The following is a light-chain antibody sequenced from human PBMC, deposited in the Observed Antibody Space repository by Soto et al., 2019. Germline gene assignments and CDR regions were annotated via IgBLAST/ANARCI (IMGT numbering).Light chain of an antibody. Sequence: QSVLTQPPSLSRFPGQSVTNSPLGTSIFVGSYNRVSWYQQPPGTAPKLMIYEVSNRPSGVPDRFSGSKSGNTASLTISGLQAEDEADYYCSSYTSSSALVFGTGTKVTVL. CDR2: EVS. V-gene: IGLV2-18*02. CDR1: SIFVGSYNR. CDR3: SSYTSSSALV. J-gene: IGLJ1*01.